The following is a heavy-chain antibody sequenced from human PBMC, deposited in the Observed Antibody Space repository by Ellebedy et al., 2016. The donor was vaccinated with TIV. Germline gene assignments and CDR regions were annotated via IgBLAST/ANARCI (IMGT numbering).Heavy chain of an antibody. J-gene: IGHJ4*02. CDR3: ARARDYGDSRLRY. Sequence: GESLKISCAVSRFTFIKYWMSWVRQAPGKGLEWVAVISYDGSNKYYADSVKGRFTISRDNSKNTLYLQMNSLKVEDTAVFYCARARDYGDSRLRYWGQGTLVTVSS. CDR1: RFTFIKYW. D-gene: IGHD4-17*01. V-gene: IGHV3-30*03. CDR2: ISYDGSNK.